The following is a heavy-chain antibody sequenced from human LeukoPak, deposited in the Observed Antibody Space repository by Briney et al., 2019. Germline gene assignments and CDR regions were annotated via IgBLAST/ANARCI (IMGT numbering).Heavy chain of an antibody. CDR1: GFTFSSYA. D-gene: IGHD5-12*01. V-gene: IGHV3-30-3*01. Sequence: GGSLRLSCAASGFTFSSYAMHWVRQAPGKGLEWVAVISYDGSNKYYADSVKGRFTISRDNSKNTLYLQMNSLRAEDTAVYYCARAASWDPARVATPLDWGQGTLVTVSS. J-gene: IGHJ4*02. CDR3: ARAASWDPARVATPLD. CDR2: ISYDGSNK.